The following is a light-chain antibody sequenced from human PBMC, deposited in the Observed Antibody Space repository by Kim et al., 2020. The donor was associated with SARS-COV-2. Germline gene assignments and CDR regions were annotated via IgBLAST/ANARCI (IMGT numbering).Light chain of an antibody. V-gene: IGKV1-17*03. CDR2: DAS. Sequence: DIQMTQSPSVMSASVGDTVTITCRASQGINYYLAWFQQKPGKVPKRLIYDASSLQSGVPSRFSGSGSGTEFTLTISGLQPEDFATYYCLQHHSYPPAFGQGTKLEI. J-gene: IGKJ2*01. CDR1: QGINYY. CDR3: LQHHSYPPA.